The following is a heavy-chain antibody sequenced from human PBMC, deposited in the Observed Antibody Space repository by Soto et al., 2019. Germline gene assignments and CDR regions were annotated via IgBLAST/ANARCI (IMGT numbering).Heavy chain of an antibody. V-gene: IGHV3-33*01. D-gene: IGHD3-3*01. CDR1: GFTFSSYG. Sequence: VGSLRLSCAASGFTFSSYGMHWVRQAPGKGLEWVAVIWYDGSNKYYADSVKGRFTISRDNSKNTLYLQMNSLRAEDTAVYYCARAGDFWSGYRLGIGYWGQGTLVTVSS. CDR3: ARAGDFWSGYRLGIGY. J-gene: IGHJ4*02. CDR2: IWYDGSNK.